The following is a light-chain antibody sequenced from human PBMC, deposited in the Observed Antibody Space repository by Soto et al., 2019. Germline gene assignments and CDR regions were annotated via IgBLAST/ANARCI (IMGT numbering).Light chain of an antibody. Sequence: IQMTQSPSSLSASVGDRVTITCRASQSINSYLNWYQQKPGKAPKLLVYAASSLQTGVPSRFSGSGSGTDFTLTISSLQPEDFATYYCQQYYSYPITFGQGTRLEIK. CDR3: QQYYSYPIT. CDR2: AAS. V-gene: IGKV1-39*01. CDR1: QSINSY. J-gene: IGKJ5*01.